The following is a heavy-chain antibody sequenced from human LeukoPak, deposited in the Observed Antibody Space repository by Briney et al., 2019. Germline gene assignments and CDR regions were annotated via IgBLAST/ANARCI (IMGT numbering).Heavy chain of an antibody. D-gene: IGHD3-22*01. V-gene: IGHV4-39*01. J-gene: IGHJ4*02. CDR2: IYYSGST. Sequence: PSETLSLTCTVSGGSISSYYWSWIRQPPGKGLESIGSIYYSGSTYYNPSLKSRVTISVDTSKNQFSLKLSSVTAADTAVYYCASEPYYDSSGYHDYWGQGTLVTVSS. CDR1: GGSISSYY. CDR3: ASEPYYDSSGYHDY.